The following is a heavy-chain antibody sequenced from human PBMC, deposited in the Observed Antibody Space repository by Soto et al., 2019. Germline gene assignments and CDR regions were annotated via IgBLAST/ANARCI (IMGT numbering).Heavy chain of an antibody. Sequence: QLQLQESGPGLVKPSETLSLTCTVSGGSISSSSYYWSWIRQHPGKGLEWIGYIYYSGSTYYNPSLKSRVTMTVDTSKNQFSLKLGSVTAADTAVYYCARNYYYDSSGYYHDAFDIWGQGTMVTVSS. CDR1: GGSISSSSYY. D-gene: IGHD3-22*01. V-gene: IGHV4-31*03. J-gene: IGHJ3*02. CDR3: ARNYYYDSSGYYHDAFDI. CDR2: IYYSGST.